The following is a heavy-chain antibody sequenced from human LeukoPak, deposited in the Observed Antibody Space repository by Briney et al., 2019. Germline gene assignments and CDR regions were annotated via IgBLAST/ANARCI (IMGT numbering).Heavy chain of an antibody. Sequence: GGSLRLSCGVSGFTFSNYVMSWVRQAPGQGLEWVSTIAAADSGTYYAASVKGRFTISRDNSKHTLHLQMNGLRAEDTAVYYCATRGTTATKYFEDWGQGTLVTVSS. V-gene: IGHV3-23*01. CDR2: IAAADSGT. J-gene: IGHJ4*02. D-gene: IGHD1-1*01. CDR3: ATRGTTATKYFED. CDR1: GFTFSNYV.